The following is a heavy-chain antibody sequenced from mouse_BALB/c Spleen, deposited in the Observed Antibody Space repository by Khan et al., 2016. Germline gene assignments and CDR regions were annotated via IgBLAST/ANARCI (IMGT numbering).Heavy chain of an antibody. V-gene: IGHV3-2*02. J-gene: IGHJ3*01. Sequence: EVQLVESGPGLVKPSQSLSLTCTVTGYSITSDYVWNWIRQFPGNKLEWMGYISYSGYTTYNPYLKSRFSITRNTSKNQFFLQLNSVTTEDTATXYCANGRRKAWFAYWGQGTLVTVSA. CDR1: GYSITSDYV. CDR2: ISYSGYT. CDR3: ANGRRKAWFAY.